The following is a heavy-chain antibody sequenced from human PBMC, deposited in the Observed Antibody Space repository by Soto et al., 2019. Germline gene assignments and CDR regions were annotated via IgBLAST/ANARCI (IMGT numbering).Heavy chain of an antibody. V-gene: IGHV3-30-3*01. D-gene: IGHD3-9*01. J-gene: IGHJ6*02. CDR1: GFTFSSYA. Sequence: QVQLVESGGGVVQPGRSLRLSCAASGFTFSSYAMHWVRQAPGKGLEWVAVISYDGSNKYYADSVKGRFTISRDNSKNTLYLQMNSLRAEDTAVYYCARDEFGSFSVRDLFDWSRKGYYYYYYGMDVWGQGTTVTVSS. CDR3: ARDEFGSFSVRDLFDWSRKGYYYYYYGMDV. CDR2: ISYDGSNK.